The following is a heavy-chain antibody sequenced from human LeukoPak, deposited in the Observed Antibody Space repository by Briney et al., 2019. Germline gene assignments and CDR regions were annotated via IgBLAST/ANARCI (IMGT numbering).Heavy chain of an antibody. Sequence: GGSLRLSCAASGFTFNSYAMSWVRQAPGKGLEWVSAISGSGTTIYYADSVKGRFTMSRDSSKNTLYLQMNSLRVDETATYFCAKALYGSGTPPRDSWGQGTLVTVSS. D-gene: IGHD3-10*01. CDR3: AKALYGSGTPPRDS. CDR1: GFTFNSYA. J-gene: IGHJ4*02. CDR2: ISGSGTTI. V-gene: IGHV3-23*01.